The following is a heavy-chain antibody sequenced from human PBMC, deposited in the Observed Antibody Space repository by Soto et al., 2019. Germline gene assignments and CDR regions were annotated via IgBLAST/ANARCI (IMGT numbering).Heavy chain of an antibody. Sequence: GGSLRLSCSASGFTFSSYAMHWVRQAPGKGLEYVSSISTNGGSTHYADSVKGRFTISRDNSKNTQYLQMSGLRADDTAVYYCVKGEYYYDSSGYYPFDYWGQGTLVTISS. D-gene: IGHD3-22*01. CDR1: GFTFSSYA. CDR3: VKGEYYYDSSGYYPFDY. CDR2: ISTNGGST. J-gene: IGHJ4*02. V-gene: IGHV3-64D*06.